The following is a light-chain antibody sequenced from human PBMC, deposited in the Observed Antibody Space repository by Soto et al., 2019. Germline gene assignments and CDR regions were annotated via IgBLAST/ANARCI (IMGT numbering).Light chain of an antibody. CDR3: QQSNSFPRT. CDR1: QAVSTW. J-gene: IGKJ4*01. Sequence: DIQMTQSPSFVSASVGDRVTITCRARQAVSTWLAWYQQKPGDAPKLLIYAASTLQSGVPSRFSGSGSGTDFTLTIRSLQPEDCATYYCQQSNSFPRTFGGGTKVEIK. V-gene: IGKV1-12*01. CDR2: AAS.